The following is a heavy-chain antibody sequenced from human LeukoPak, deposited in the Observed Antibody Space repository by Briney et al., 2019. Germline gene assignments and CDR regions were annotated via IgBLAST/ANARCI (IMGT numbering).Heavy chain of an antibody. V-gene: IGHV4-34*01. CDR1: GGSFSGYY. CDR2: INHSGST. CDR3: AGGEPLKALDY. D-gene: IGHD1-26*01. Sequence: SETLSLTCAVYGGSFSGYYRSWIRQPPGKGLEWIGEINHSGSTNYNPSLKSRVTISVDTSKNQFSLKLSSVTAADTAVYYCAGGEPLKALDYWGQGTLVTVSS. J-gene: IGHJ4*02.